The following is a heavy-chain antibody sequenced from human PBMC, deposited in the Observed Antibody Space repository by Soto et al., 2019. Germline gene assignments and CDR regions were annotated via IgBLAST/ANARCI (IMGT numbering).Heavy chain of an antibody. CDR1: GFTFSSYS. V-gene: IGHV3-21*01. Sequence: PGGSLRLSCAASGFTFSSYSMNWVRQAPGKGLEWVSSISSSSSYIYYADSVKGRFTISRDNAKNSLYLQMNSLRAEDTAVYYCASGGGLGYCSGGSCYGDAFDIWGQGTMVTVSS. CDR3: ASGGGLGYCSGGSCYGDAFDI. J-gene: IGHJ3*02. CDR2: ISSSSSYI. D-gene: IGHD2-15*01.